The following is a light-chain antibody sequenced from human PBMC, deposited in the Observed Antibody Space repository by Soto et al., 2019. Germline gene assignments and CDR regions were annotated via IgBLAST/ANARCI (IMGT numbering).Light chain of an antibody. V-gene: IGLV1-44*01. CDR3: AAWDDSLNGV. Sequence: QSVLTQPPSASGTPGQRVIISCSGSSSNIGSRTVSWYQQLPGTAPKLLIYTNNQRPSGVPDRFSGSKSDTSASLAISGLQSEDEADYYCAAWDDSLNGVFGGGTKLTVL. J-gene: IGLJ2*01. CDR1: SSNIGSRT. CDR2: TNN.